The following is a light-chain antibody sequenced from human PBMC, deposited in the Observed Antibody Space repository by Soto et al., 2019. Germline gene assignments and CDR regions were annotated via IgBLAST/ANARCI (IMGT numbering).Light chain of an antibody. CDR1: SSDVGGYNY. V-gene: IGLV2-14*03. CDR2: NVS. J-gene: IGLJ3*02. Sequence: QSALTQPAFVSGSPGQSITISCTGTSSDVGGYNYVSWYQHHPGKAPKLMIYNVSNRPSGVSNRFSGSKSGNTASLTISGLQAEDEADYYCSSYTNSGTLVFGGGTKLTVL. CDR3: SSYTNSGTLV.